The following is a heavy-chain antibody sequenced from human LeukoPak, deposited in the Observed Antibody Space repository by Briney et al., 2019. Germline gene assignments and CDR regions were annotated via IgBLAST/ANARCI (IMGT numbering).Heavy chain of an antibody. J-gene: IGHJ6*02. D-gene: IGHD3-3*01. CDR1: GGTFSSYA. CDR3: ARGKVLEWLLLGYYYYDMDV. V-gene: IGHV1-69*13. Sequence: ASVKVSCKASGGTFSSYAISWVRQAPGQGLEWMGGIIPIFGTANYAQKFQGRVTITADESTSTAYMELSSLRSEDTAVYYCARGKVLEWLLLGYYYYDMDVWGQGTTVTVSS. CDR2: IIPIFGTA.